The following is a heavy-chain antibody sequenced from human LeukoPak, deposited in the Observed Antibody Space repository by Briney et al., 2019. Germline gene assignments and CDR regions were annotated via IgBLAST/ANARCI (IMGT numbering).Heavy chain of an antibody. CDR1: GGTFSSYA. Sequence: GASVKVSCKASGGTFSSYAISWVRQAPGQGLEWMGGIIPIFGTANYAQKFQGRVTITADESTSTAYMELSSLRSEDTAVYYCARSRFLEWLLSRYDALDIWGQGTMVTVSS. CDR2: IIPIFGTA. CDR3: ARSRFLEWLLSRYDALDI. J-gene: IGHJ3*02. D-gene: IGHD3-3*01. V-gene: IGHV1-69*13.